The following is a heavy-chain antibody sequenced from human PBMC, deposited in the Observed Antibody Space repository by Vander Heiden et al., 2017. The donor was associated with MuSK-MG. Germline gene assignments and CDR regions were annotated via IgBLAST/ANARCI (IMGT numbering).Heavy chain of an antibody. J-gene: IGHJ2*01. CDR2: ISGSGGST. V-gene: IGHV3-23*01. CDR3: AKDRAGGRWYFDL. Sequence: EVQLLESGGGLVQPGGSLRLSCAASGFTFSSYAMSWVRQAPGKGLEWVSAISGSGGSTYYADAVKGRFTISRDNSKNTLYLQMNSLRAEDTAVYYCAKDRAGGRWYFDLWGRGTLVTVSS. D-gene: IGHD3-16*01. CDR1: GFTFSSYA.